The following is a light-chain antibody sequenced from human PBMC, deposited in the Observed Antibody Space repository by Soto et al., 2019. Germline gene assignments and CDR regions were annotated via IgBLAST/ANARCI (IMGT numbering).Light chain of an antibody. CDR1: NIGSKS. J-gene: IGLJ1*01. CDR3: QVWDSSSDHPYI. V-gene: IGLV3-21*02. Sequence: SYELTQPPSVSVAPGQTARITCGGNNIGSKSVHWYQQKPGQAPVLVVYDDSDRPSGIPERFSGSNSGNTATLTISRVAAGDEADYYCQVWDSSSDHPYIFGTGTKLTVL. CDR2: DDS.